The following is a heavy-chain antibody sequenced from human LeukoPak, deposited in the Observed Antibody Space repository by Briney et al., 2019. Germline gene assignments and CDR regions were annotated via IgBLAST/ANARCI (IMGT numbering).Heavy chain of an antibody. CDR1: GYSFTTYW. Sequence: GESLKISCKGSGYSFTTYWIGWVRQMPAKGLEWMGIIYPSDSNTRYSPSSQGQVTISADKSISTAYLQWSSLKASDTAMYYCARLDSSGYYYDGMDVWGQGTTVTVSS. D-gene: IGHD3-22*01. J-gene: IGHJ6*02. CDR3: ARLDSSGYYYDGMDV. CDR2: IYPSDSNT. V-gene: IGHV5-51*01.